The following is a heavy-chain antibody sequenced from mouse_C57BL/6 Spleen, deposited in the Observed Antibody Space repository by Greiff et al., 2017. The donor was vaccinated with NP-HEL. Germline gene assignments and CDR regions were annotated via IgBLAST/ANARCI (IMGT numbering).Heavy chain of an antibody. V-gene: IGHV1-64*01. D-gene: IGHD4-1*01. CDR1: GYTFTSYW. Sequence: VQLQQPGAELVKPGASVKLSCKASGYTFTSYWMHWVKQRPGQGLEWIGMIHPNSGSTNYNEKFKSKATLTVDKSSSTAYMQLRSLPSGDSAVYYCAKSPNWDGAMDYWGQGTSVTVSS. J-gene: IGHJ4*01. CDR2: IHPNSGST. CDR3: AKSPNWDGAMDY.